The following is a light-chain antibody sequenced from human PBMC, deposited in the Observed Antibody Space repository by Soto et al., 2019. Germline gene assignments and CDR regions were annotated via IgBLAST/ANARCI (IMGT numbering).Light chain of an antibody. Sequence: VLTQSPGPLSLSPGARATLSCRARQRGRRNLAWYQQRPGQAPRLLIYGASPRAAGIPARFSGRGSGTEFTLTSSSLQSEDFATYYCLQDHNYPLTFGGVTKVDIK. CDR3: LQDHNYPLT. V-gene: IGKV3-15*01. J-gene: IGKJ4*01. CDR1: QRGRRN. CDR2: GAS.